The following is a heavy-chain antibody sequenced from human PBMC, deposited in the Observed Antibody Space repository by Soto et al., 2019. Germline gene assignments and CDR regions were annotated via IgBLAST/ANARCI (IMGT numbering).Heavy chain of an antibody. Sequence: ASVKVSCKASGYTFTSYCISWVRQAPGQGHEWMGWISAYNGNTNYAQKLQGRVTMTTDTSTSTAYMELRSLRSDDTAVYYCARDSPKAAAFGVVIHYYYYGMDVWGQGTTVTVSS. J-gene: IGHJ6*02. V-gene: IGHV1-18*01. CDR3: ARDSPKAAAFGVVIHYYYYGMDV. D-gene: IGHD3-3*01. CDR1: GYTFTSYC. CDR2: ISAYNGNT.